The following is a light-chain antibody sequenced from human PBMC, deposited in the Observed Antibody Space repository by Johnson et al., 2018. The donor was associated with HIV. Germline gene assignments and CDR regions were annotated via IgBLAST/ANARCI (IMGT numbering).Light chain of an antibody. CDR2: ENT. V-gene: IGLV1-51*02. Sequence: QSVLTQPPSVSAAPGQKVTISSSGSSCDIGNNYVPWYQQLPGTAPKLLIYENTKRPSGVPDRFSGSKSGSSATLGITGLQTGDEADYYCATWDRSLSGVFGTGTKVTVL. CDR1: SCDIGNNY. J-gene: IGLJ1*01. CDR3: ATWDRSLSGV.